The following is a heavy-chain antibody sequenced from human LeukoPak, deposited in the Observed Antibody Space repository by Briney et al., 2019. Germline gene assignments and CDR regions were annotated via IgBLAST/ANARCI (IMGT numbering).Heavy chain of an antibody. Sequence: GRSLRLSCAASGFTFSSYGMHWVRQAPGKGLEWVAVICCDGSNKYYADSVRGRFTISRDNSTNTLYLQMNSLRAEDTAVYYCARGFSSSWYAVGYWGQGTLVTVSS. CDR1: GFTFSSYG. J-gene: IGHJ4*02. CDR3: ARGFSSSWYAVGY. CDR2: ICCDGSNK. V-gene: IGHV3-33*01. D-gene: IGHD6-13*01.